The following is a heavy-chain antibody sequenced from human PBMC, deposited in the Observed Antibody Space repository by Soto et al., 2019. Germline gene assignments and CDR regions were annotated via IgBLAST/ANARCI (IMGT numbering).Heavy chain of an antibody. D-gene: IGHD6-13*01. V-gene: IGHV3-23*01. Sequence: GGSLRLSCAASEITFITYAMSWVRQAPGKGLEWVSGISGSGTTTDYADSVKGRFTISRDNSKNTLYLQMNILKVDDTAVYYCATDSSRWYFDNWGQGTLVTVSS. J-gene: IGHJ4*02. CDR1: EITFITYA. CDR2: ISGSGTTT. CDR3: ATDSSRWYFDN.